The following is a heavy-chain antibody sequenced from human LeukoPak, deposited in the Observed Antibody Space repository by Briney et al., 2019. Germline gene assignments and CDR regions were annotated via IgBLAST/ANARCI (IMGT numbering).Heavy chain of an antibody. J-gene: IGHJ4*02. CDR3: ARVIGSSDLIDY. CDR1: GGSFSGYY. CDR2: INHSGST. Sequence: SETLSLTCAVYGGSFSGYYWSWIRQPPGKGLGWIGEINHSGSTNYNPSLKSRVTISVDTSKNQFSLKLSSVTAADTAVYYCARVIGSSDLIDYWGQGTLVTVSS. D-gene: IGHD6-6*01. V-gene: IGHV4-34*01.